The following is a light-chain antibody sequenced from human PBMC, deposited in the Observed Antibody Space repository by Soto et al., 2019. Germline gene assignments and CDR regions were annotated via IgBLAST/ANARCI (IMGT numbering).Light chain of an antibody. J-gene: IGKJ1*01. CDR1: QSISSW. V-gene: IGKV1-5*01. CDR2: DAS. CDR3: QQYNSYWK. Sequence: DIQMTQSPSTLFASVGDRVTITCRASQSISSWLAWYQQKPGKAPKLLIYDASSLESGVPSRFSGSGSGTEFTLTISSLQPDDFATYYCQQYNSYWKFGQGTKVEIK.